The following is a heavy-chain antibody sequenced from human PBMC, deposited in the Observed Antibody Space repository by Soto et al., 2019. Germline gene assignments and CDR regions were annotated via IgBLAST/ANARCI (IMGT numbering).Heavy chain of an antibody. CDR1: GGSISSDY. J-gene: IGHJ3*02. CDR3: ARGYYYDSSGYYSAFDI. CDR2: SYNSGST. D-gene: IGHD3-22*01. Sequence: SETLSLTCTVSGGSISSDYWSWIRQPPGKGLEWIGYSYNSGSTNYNPSLKSRVTISVDTSKNQFALRLSSVTAADTAVYYCARGYYYDSSGYYSAFDIWGQGTMVTVS. V-gene: IGHV4-59*01.